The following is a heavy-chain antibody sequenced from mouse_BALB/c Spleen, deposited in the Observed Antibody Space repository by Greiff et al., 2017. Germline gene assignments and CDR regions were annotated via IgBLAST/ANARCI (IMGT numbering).Heavy chain of an antibody. CDR2: IYPGDGDT. CDR1: GYAFSSSW. V-gene: IGHV1-82*01. J-gene: IGHJ1*01. Sequence: QVQLQQSGPELVKPGASVKISCKASGYAFSSSWMNWVKQRPGQGLEWIGRIYPGDGDTNYNGKFKGKATLTADKSSSTAYMQLSSLTSVDSAVYFCARGGGRRYFDVWGAGTTVTVSS. CDR3: ARGGGRRYFDV. D-gene: IGHD3-3*01.